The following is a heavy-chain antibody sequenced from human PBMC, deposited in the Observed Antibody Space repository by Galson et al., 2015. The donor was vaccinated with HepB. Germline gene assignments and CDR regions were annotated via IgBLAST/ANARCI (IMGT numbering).Heavy chain of an antibody. CDR3: TQAYIYSSSFGGDGGNAFDI. J-gene: IGHJ3*02. CDR2: IKSKTDGGTT. V-gene: IGHV3-15*07. D-gene: IGHD6-13*01. Sequence: SLRLSCAASGFTFSNAWMNWVRQAPGKGLEWVGRIKSKTDGGTTDYAAPVKGRFTISRDDSKNTLYLQMNSLKTEDTAVYYCTQAYIYSSSFGGDGGNAFDIWGQGTMVTVSS. CDR1: GFTFSNAW.